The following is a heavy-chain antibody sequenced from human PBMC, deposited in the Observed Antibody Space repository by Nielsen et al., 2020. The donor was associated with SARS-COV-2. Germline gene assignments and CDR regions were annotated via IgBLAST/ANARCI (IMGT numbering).Heavy chain of an antibody. D-gene: IGHD4-17*01. CDR2: ISYDGSNK. J-gene: IGHJ4*02. CDR3: ARSWTTPYYFDY. Sequence: VRQAPGKGLEWVAVISYDGSNKYYADSVKGRFTISRDNSKNTLYLQMNSLRAEDTAVYYCARSWTTPYYFDYWGQGTLVTVSS. V-gene: IGHV3-30-3*01.